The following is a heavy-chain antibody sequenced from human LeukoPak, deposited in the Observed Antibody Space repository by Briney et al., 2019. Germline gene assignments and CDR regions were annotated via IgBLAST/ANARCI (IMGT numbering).Heavy chain of an antibody. V-gene: IGHV3-21*01. CDR1: GFTFSSYS. CDR2: ISSSSSYI. J-gene: IGHJ4*02. D-gene: IGHD6-13*01. CDR3: ARGRGIAASYFDY. Sequence: PGGSLRLSCAASGFTFSSYSMNWVRQAPGKGLEWVSSISSSSSYIYYADSVKGRFTISRDNAKNSLYLQMNSLRAENTAVYYCARGRGIAASYFDYWGEGTLVTVSS.